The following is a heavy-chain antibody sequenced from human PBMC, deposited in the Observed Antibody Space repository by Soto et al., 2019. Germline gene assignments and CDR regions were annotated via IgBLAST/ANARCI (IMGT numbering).Heavy chain of an antibody. J-gene: IGHJ4*02. V-gene: IGHV4-34*01. D-gene: IGHD4-17*01. CDR2: INRSGST. CDR1: GGSFSGYY. CDR3: ARGGLTTVPPLT. Sequence: QMQLQQWGAGLLKPSETLSLTCAVYGGSFSGYYYYWIRQPPGKGLEWIGEINRSGSTNYNPSLKNRVTISVDTSKNQFSLTLSSVTAADTAIYYCARGGLTTVPPLTWGQGTLVTVSS.